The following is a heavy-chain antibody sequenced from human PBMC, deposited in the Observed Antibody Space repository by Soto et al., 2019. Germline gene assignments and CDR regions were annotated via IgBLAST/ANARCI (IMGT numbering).Heavy chain of an antibody. V-gene: IGHV3-66*01. CDR2: IYSAGST. Sequence: EVQLVESGGGLVQPGGSLRLSCAASGFTVSSNYMTWVRQAPGKGLEWVSTIYSAGSTYYTDSVKGSFTISRDNSKNTLYLQMNSLRAEDTAVYFCASRGVSGWYLDYWGQGTLVTVSS. D-gene: IGHD6-19*01. J-gene: IGHJ4*02. CDR3: ASRGVSGWYLDY. CDR1: GFTVSSNY.